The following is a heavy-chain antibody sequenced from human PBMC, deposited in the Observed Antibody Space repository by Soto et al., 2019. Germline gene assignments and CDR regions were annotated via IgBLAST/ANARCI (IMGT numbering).Heavy chain of an antibody. CDR1: GFTFSSYA. J-gene: IGHJ4*02. V-gene: IGHV3-23*01. Sequence: EVQLLESGGGLVQPGGSLRLSCAASGFTFSSYAMSWVRKAPGTWLEWVSAISGSGGSTYYADSVKARFTISRVYYNNTLYLPMTSLIDEDTSVYYFAKDSGFGEGYNCVDWGKGTLVTVSS. D-gene: IGHD1-1*01. CDR3: AKDSGFGEGYNCVD. CDR2: ISGSGGST.